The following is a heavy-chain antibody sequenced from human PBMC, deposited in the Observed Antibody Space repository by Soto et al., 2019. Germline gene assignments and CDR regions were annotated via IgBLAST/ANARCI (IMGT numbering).Heavy chain of an antibody. Sequence: GESLKISCKGSGYSFPNYCIAWVRQMPGKGLEWMGIIYPGDSDTRYSPSYQGQVTISADKSNSAAYLQWRSLNASDTATYYCARPHQSELRDAFDIWGQGTMVTVSS. CDR2: IYPGDSDT. D-gene: IGHD1-7*01. CDR3: ARPHQSELRDAFDI. J-gene: IGHJ3*02. CDR1: GYSFPNYC. V-gene: IGHV5-51*01.